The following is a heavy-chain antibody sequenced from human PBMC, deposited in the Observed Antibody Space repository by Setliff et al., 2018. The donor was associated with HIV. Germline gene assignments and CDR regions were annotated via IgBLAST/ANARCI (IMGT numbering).Heavy chain of an antibody. CDR3: ARAGAEVTSHFDW. CDR2: INDGNGDT. D-gene: IGHD2-21*02. Sequence: ASVKVSCKASGDTFTTYALHWVRQAPGQRLEWMGWINDGNGDTKSSQKFQGRVTITRDTSASTAYMELSSLRSEDAAVYYCARAGAEVTSHFDWWGQGTLVTVST. CDR1: GDTFTTYA. J-gene: IGHJ4*02. V-gene: IGHV1-3*01.